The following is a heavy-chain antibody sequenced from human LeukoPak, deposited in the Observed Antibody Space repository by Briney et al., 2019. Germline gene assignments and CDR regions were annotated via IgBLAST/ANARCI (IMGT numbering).Heavy chain of an antibody. D-gene: IGHD5-12*01. V-gene: IGHV3-7*03. CDR1: GFTFSSYW. CDR3: ARRDIVATGSFDY. CDR2: IKQDGSEK. Sequence: GGSLRLSCAASGFTFSSYWMSWVRQAPGKGLEWVANIKQDGSEKYYVDSVKGRFTISRGNPKNSLYLQMNSLRAEDTAVYYCARRDIVATGSFDYWGQGTLVTVSS. J-gene: IGHJ4*02.